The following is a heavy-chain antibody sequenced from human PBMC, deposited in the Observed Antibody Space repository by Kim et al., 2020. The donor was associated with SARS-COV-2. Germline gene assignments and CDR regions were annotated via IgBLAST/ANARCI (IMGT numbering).Heavy chain of an antibody. J-gene: IGHJ6*02. V-gene: IGHV1-3*01. CDR2: INAGNGNT. Sequence: ASVKVSCKASGYTFTSYAMHWVRQAPGQRLEWMGWINAGNGNTKYSQKFQGRVTITRDTSASTAYMELSSLRSEDTAVYYCARDGPPGYSSSWYVAAYYYYGMDVWGQGTTVTVSS. D-gene: IGHD6-13*01. CDR1: GYTFTSYA. CDR3: ARDGPPGYSSSWYVAAYYYYGMDV.